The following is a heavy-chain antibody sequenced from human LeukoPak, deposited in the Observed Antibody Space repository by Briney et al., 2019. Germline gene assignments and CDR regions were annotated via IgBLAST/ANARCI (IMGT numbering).Heavy chain of an antibody. Sequence: GGSLRLSCAASGFTFSSYEMNWVRQAPGKGLEWVSYISSSGSTIYYADSVKGRFTISRDNSKNTLYLQMNSLRAEDTAVYYCARDLIYASGDYWGQGTLVTVSS. CDR2: ISSSGSTI. J-gene: IGHJ4*02. V-gene: IGHV3-48*03. D-gene: IGHD3-10*01. CDR1: GFTFSSYE. CDR3: ARDLIYASGDY.